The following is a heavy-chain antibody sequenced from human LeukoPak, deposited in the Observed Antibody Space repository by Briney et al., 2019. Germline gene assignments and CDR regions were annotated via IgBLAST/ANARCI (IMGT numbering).Heavy chain of an antibody. CDR2: ISSSSTYI. D-gene: IGHD6-13*01. CDR3: AREGSSSWSDY. V-gene: IGHV3-21*01. CDR1: GFTFRTYN. J-gene: IGHJ4*02. Sequence: GGSLRLSCAASGFTFRTYNMNWVRQAPGKGLEWVSSISSSSTYIYYADSVKGRFTISRDNAKNSLYLQMNTLRAEDTAVYYCAREGSSSWSDYWGQGTLVTVSS.